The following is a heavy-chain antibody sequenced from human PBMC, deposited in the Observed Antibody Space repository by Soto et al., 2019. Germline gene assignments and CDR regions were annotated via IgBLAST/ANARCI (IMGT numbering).Heavy chain of an antibody. CDR1: GYTFTGYD. Sequence: ASVKVSCKASGYTFTGYDMHWVRQAPVQGLEWMGWINPNSGGTNYAQKFQGRVTMTEDTSTDTAYMELSSLRSEDTAVYYCATEPPAYSGYDWGPFDYWGQGTLVTVSS. CDR3: ATEPPAYSGYDWGPFDY. D-gene: IGHD5-12*01. J-gene: IGHJ4*02. CDR2: INPNSGGT. V-gene: IGHV1-2*02.